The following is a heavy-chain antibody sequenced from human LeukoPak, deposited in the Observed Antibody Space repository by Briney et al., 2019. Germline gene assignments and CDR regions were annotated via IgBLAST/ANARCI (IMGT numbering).Heavy chain of an antibody. CDR3: ARVAWSHPDTAMDY. CDR1: GYTFTSYG. Sequence: GASVKVSFKASGYTFTSYGISWVRQAPGQGLEWMGWISAYNGNTNYAQKLQGRVIMTTDTSTSTAYMELRSLRSDDTAVYYCARVAWSHPDTAMDYWGQGTLVTVSS. D-gene: IGHD5-18*01. J-gene: IGHJ4*02. V-gene: IGHV1-18*01. CDR2: ISAYNGNT.